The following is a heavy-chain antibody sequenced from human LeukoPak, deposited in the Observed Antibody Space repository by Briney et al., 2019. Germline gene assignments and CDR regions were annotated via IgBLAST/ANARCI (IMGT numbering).Heavy chain of an antibody. CDR2: IGTTGDT. J-gene: IGHJ6*02. V-gene: IGHV3-13*01. Sequence: GGSLRLSCAVSGFTFSSHDLHWVRQAVGKGLEWVSTIGTTGDTFYPDSVKGRFTISGESAKNSLYLQMNSLRAGDTAVYYCARHLRGYRYGGYPYFYGMDVWGQGTTVTVSS. D-gene: IGHD5-18*01. CDR3: ARHLRGYRYGGYPYFYGMDV. CDR1: GFTFSSHD.